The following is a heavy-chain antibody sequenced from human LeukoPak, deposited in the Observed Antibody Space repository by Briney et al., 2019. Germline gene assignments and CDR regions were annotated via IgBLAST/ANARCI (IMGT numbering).Heavy chain of an antibody. CDR1: GGSMSSSSYY. V-gene: IGHV4-39*01. CDR3: AAGRPPGG. Sequence: SETLSLTCTVSGGSMSSSSYYWGWIRQPPGKGLEWIGSIYYSGGTYYNPSLKSRVTISVDTSKNPFSLKLSSVTAADTAVYYCAAGRPPGGWGQGTLVTVSS. CDR2: IYYSGGT. D-gene: IGHD3-10*01. J-gene: IGHJ4*02.